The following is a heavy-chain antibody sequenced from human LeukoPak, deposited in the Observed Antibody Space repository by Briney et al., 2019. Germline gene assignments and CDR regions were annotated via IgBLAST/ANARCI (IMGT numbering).Heavy chain of an antibody. V-gene: IGHV3-53*01. CDR2: IYSGGNI. D-gene: IGHD2-15*01. CDR3: ASRHCSGGGCYFAGADPFDY. Sequence: GGSLRLSCAASGFTVSSTYMSWVRQAPGKGLEWVSVIYSGGNIYYIDSVKGRFTISRDTSKNTLYLQMNSLRAEDAAVYFCASRHCSGGGCYFAGADPFDYWGQGTLVTVSS. CDR1: GFTVSSTY. J-gene: IGHJ4*02.